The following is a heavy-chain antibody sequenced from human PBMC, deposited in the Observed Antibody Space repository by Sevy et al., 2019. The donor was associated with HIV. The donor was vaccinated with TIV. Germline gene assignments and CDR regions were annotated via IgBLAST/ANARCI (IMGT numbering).Heavy chain of an antibody. J-gene: IGHJ4*02. CDR1: GGSIRSGRYY. V-gene: IGHV4-61*02. D-gene: IGHD5-12*01. Sequence: SETLSLTCTVSGGSIRSGRYYWTWIRQPAGKGLEWIGRIFPSGGSNFNPSMMSRVSMSIDTSKKQFSLRLTSVTAAETAVYYCARAGGDGYNYGYFDSWGPGTLVTVSS. CDR3: ARAGGDGYNYGYFDS. CDR2: IFPSGGS.